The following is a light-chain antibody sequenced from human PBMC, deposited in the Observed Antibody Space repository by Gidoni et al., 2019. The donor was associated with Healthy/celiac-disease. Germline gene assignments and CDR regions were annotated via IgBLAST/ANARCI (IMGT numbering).Light chain of an antibody. CDR1: QSVSSY. Sequence: EIVLTQSPATLSLSPGERATLSCRASQSVSSYFAWYQQKPGQAPRLLIYDASNRATGIPARCRGSGSGTDFTLTISSLEPEDFAGYYCQQRSNWTFXXXTKVEIK. CDR2: DAS. V-gene: IGKV3-11*01. CDR3: QQRSNWT. J-gene: IGKJ1*01.